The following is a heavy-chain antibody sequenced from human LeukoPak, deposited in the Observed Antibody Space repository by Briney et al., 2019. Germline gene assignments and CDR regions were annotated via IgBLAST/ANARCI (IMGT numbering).Heavy chain of an antibody. Sequence: PGGSLRLSCAASGFTFSSYSMNWVRQAPGKGLEWVSYISSSSSTIYYADSVKGRFTISRDNAKNSLYLQMNSLRPEDTAVYYCARDSVYYYDSSGLTLFDYWGQGTLVTVSS. V-gene: IGHV3-48*04. CDR3: ARDSVYYYDSSGLTLFDY. CDR1: GFTFSSYS. D-gene: IGHD3-22*01. CDR2: ISSSSSTI. J-gene: IGHJ4*02.